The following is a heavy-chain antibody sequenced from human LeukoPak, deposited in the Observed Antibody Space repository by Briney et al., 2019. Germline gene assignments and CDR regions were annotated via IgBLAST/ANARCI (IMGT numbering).Heavy chain of an antibody. CDR1: GGSFSGYY. D-gene: IGHD5-12*01. V-gene: IGHV4-34*01. J-gene: IGHJ4*02. Sequence: SETLSLTCAVSGGSFSGYYWTWIRQPPGKGLEWIGEINHSGSANYNPSLMSRVTISLDTSKNHFSLNLSSVTAADTAVYYCARERGYSGYDHFDYWGQGTLVTVSS. CDR3: ARERGYSGYDHFDY. CDR2: INHSGSA.